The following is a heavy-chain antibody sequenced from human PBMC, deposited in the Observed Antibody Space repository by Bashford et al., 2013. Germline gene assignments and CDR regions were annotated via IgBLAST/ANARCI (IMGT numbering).Heavy chain of an antibody. CDR1: LHLLPAMV. V-gene: IGHV1-18*01. CDR2: SALTNGNT. Sequence: ASVKVSCRAFWLHLLPAMVSAGCDRPLDKGLSGWVGSALTNGNTNYAQNLQDRVTMTTDTSTSTAYMELRSLRSDDTAVYYCAREGLRGRRVYYHNGMDVWGQGTTVTVSS. J-gene: IGHJ6*02. CDR3: AREGLRGRRVYYHNGMDV. D-gene: IGHD2-15*01.